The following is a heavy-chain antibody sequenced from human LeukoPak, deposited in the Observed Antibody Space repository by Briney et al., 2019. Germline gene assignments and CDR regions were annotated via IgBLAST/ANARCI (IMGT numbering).Heavy chain of an antibody. CDR2: IYYSGNT. D-gene: IGHD6-13*01. V-gene: IGHV4-39*01. J-gene: IGHJ6*03. CDR3: ARARAAAGFLSPYYYYMDV. Sequence: SETLSLTCTVSGVSISSSNSYWGWIRQPPGKGLEWIGSIYYSGNTYYNASLKSQVSISIDTSKNQFSLKLSSVTAADTAVYYCARARAAAGFLSPYYYYMDVWGKGTTVTVSS. CDR1: GVSISSSNSY.